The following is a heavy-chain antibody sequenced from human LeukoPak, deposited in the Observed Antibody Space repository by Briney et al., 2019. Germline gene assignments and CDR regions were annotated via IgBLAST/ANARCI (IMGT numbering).Heavy chain of an antibody. D-gene: IGHD4-23*01. V-gene: IGHV4-59*08. J-gene: IGHJ3*02. Sequence: NPSETLSLTCTVSGGSISGYYWSWIRQSPGKGLEWIAYVYSSGSTNYNPSLYSRVTISLDTSKNQFSLKLSSVTAADTAVYFCARSGTRSGGAFDIWGQGTMVTVSS. CDR1: GGSISGYY. CDR3: ARSGTRSGGAFDI. CDR2: VYSSGST.